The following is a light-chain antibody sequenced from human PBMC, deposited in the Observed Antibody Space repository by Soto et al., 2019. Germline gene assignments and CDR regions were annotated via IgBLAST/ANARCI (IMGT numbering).Light chain of an antibody. J-gene: IGLJ2*01. CDR3: SSYASGAIVV. CDR2: EVS. V-gene: IGLV2-18*02. Sequence: QSALTQPPSVSGAPGQSITISCTGTSDDVATYNRVSWYRQPPGTAPKLLIYEVSNRPSGVPDRFSGSKSGNTASLTISGLQAEDEADYYCSSYASGAIVVFGGGTKVTVL. CDR1: SDDVATYNR.